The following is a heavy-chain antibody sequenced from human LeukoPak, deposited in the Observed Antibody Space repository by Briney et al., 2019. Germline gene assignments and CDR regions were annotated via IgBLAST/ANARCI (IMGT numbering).Heavy chain of an antibody. J-gene: IGHJ4*02. Sequence: PGGSLRLSCAASGFTFSNYWMHWVRQAPGKGLLWVSRINGDGSITPYADSVRGRFTVSRDNAKNTLYLQMNSLRAEDTAVYYCARGGGNSFSSLDYWGRGTLVSVSS. CDR1: GFTFSNYW. V-gene: IGHV3-74*01. CDR3: ARGGGNSFSSLDY. CDR2: INGDGSIT. D-gene: IGHD6-6*01.